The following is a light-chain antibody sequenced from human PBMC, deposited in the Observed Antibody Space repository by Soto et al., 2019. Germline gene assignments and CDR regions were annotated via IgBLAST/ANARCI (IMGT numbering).Light chain of an antibody. Sequence: QSVVTQPPSASGSPGQSVTISCTGTSSDVGGYNYVSWYQQNPGKAPKLMIYEVSKRPSGVPDRFSGSKSDNTASLTVSGLQAEDEADYYCTSYAGSNNYVFGTGTKVTVL. V-gene: IGLV2-8*01. CDR1: SSDVGGYNY. CDR3: TSYAGSNNYV. J-gene: IGLJ1*01. CDR2: EVS.